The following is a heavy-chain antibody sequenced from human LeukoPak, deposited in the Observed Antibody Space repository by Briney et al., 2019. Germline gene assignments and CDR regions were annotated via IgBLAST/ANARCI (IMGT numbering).Heavy chain of an antibody. D-gene: IGHD4-17*01. CDR2: IYYSGST. Sequence: PSETLSLTCTVSGGSISTYYWNWIRQPPGKGLEWIGNIYYSGSTNYNPSLRSRVTISVDTSKNQFSLELNSVTAADTAVYYCARNGVNTMTTRYYYMDVWGKGTTVTVSS. CDR3: ARNGVNTMTTRYYYMDV. V-gene: IGHV4-59*12. CDR1: GGSISTYY. J-gene: IGHJ6*03.